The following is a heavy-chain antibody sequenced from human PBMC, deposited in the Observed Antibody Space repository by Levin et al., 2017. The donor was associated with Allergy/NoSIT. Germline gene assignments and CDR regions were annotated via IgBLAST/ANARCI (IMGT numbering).Heavy chain of an antibody. Sequence: GGSLRLSCAASGFTFSSYWMSWVRQAPGKGLEWVANIKQDGSEKYYVDSVKGRFTISRDNAKNSLYLQMNSLRAEDTAVYYCARENSYNWNYGGWFDPWGQGTLVTVSS. CDR1: GFTFSSYW. CDR3: ARENSYNWNYGGWFDP. D-gene: IGHD1-7*01. J-gene: IGHJ5*02. V-gene: IGHV3-7*01. CDR2: IKQDGSEK.